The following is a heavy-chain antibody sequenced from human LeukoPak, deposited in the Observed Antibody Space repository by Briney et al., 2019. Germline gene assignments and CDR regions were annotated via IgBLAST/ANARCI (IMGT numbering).Heavy chain of an antibody. CDR2: IIPILGIA. J-gene: IGHJ1*01. CDR3: ASLAYCGGDCYSEEYFQH. CDR1: GGTFSSYA. D-gene: IGHD2-21*02. V-gene: IGHV1-69*04. Sequence: SVKVSCKVSGGTFSSYAISWVRQAPGQGLEWMGGIIPILGIANYAQKFQGRVTITADKSTSTAYMELSSLRSEDTAVYYCASLAYCGGDCYSEEYFQHWGQGTLVTVSS.